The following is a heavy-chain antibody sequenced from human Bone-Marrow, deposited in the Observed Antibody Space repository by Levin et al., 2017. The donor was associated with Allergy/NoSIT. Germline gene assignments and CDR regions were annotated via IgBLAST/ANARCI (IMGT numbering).Heavy chain of an antibody. CDR1: GGSIRSGGYY. Sequence: SQTLSLPCTVSGGSIRSGGYYWSWIRQHPGKGLEWIGYIYYSGSTYYNPSLKSRVTISVDTSKNQFSLKLSSVTAADTAVYYCARDFMGGIAARRGFDPWGQGTLVTVSS. D-gene: IGHD6-6*01. J-gene: IGHJ5*02. V-gene: IGHV4-31*03. CDR2: IYYSGST. CDR3: ARDFMGGIAARRGFDP.